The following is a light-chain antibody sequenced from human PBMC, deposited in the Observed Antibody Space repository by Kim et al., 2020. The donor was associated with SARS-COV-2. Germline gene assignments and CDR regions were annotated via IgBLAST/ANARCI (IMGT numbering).Light chain of an antibody. V-gene: IGLV3-1*01. CDR3: QTWDGITAV. CDR1: DLGDKY. CDR2: QDD. Sequence: SYELTQPPSVSVSPGQTASITCSGDDLGDKYTCWYQQKPGQSPLLVIYQDDRRPSGIPVRFSGSNSGNTATLTISGTQAMDGADYYCQTWDGITAVFGGG. J-gene: IGLJ3*02.